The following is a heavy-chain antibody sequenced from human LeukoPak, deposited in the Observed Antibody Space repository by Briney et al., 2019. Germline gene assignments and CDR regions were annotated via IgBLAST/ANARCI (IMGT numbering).Heavy chain of an antibody. Sequence: SVKVSCKASGGTFSSYAISWVRQAAGQGLEWMGGIIPIFGTANYAQKFQGRVTITTDESTSTAYMELSSLRSEDTAVYYCARAPYLKTHYYVDYEVDAFDIWGQGTMVTVSS. CDR2: IIPIFGTA. J-gene: IGHJ3*02. CDR3: ARAPYLKTHYYVDYEVDAFDI. V-gene: IGHV1-69*05. CDR1: GGTFSSYA. D-gene: IGHD4-17*01.